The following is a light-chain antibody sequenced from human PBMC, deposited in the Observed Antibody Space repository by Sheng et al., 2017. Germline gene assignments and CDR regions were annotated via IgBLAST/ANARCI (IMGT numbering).Light chain of an antibody. CDR2: GAS. V-gene: IGKV3-15*01. Sequence: EIVLSQSPGTLSLSPGEGATLACRASQTIVSDFLAWFQQKPGQAPRLLIYGASTRATGIPARFSGSGSGTEFTLTISSLQSEDFAVYYCQQYNNWLWTFGQGTKVEIK. CDR3: QQYNNWLWT. J-gene: IGKJ1*01. CDR1: QTIVSD.